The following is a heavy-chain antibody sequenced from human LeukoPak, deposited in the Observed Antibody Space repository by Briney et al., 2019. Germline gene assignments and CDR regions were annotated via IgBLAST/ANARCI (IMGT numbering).Heavy chain of an antibody. CDR3: ARAIGMGFDWLLFPDY. CDR1: GYTFTGYY. Sequence: VASVKVSCKASGYTFTGYYMHWVRQAPGQGLEWMGWINPNSGGTNYAQKFQGRVTMTRDTSISTAYMELSRLRSDDTAVYYCARAIGMGFDWLLFPDYWGQGTLVTVSS. CDR2: INPNSGGT. J-gene: IGHJ4*02. D-gene: IGHD3-9*01. V-gene: IGHV1-2*02.